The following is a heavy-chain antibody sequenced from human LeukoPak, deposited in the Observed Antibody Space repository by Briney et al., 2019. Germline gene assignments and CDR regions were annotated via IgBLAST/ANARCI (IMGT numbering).Heavy chain of an antibody. CDR3: AKDFGGSDYDWYFGL. CDR2: ITSSGNTT. J-gene: IGHJ2*01. D-gene: IGHD1-26*01. CDR1: GFTFSFYA. Sequence: GGSLRLSCAASGFTFSFYAMSWVRQAPGKGLEWVAGITSSGNTTYYADPVKGRFTISRDNSRNILYLQMNSLRAEDTAIYYCAKDFGGSDYDWYFGLWGRGTVVTVSS. V-gene: IGHV3-23*01.